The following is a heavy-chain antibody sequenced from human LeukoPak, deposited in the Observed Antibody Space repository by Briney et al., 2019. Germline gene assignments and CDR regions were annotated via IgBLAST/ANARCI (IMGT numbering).Heavy chain of an antibody. D-gene: IGHD1-14*01. CDR2: IKEDGSEK. J-gene: IGHJ3*02. V-gene: IGHV3-7*01. CDR1: GFIFSIYW. CDR3: ASLYNVDGFDM. Sequence: GGSLRLSCEASGFIFSIYWMNWVRQAPGKGLEWVANIKEDGSEKYSVDSVKGRFTISRDNAKNSLYLQMNSLRVQDTAIYYCASLYNVDGFDMWGQGTMVTVSS.